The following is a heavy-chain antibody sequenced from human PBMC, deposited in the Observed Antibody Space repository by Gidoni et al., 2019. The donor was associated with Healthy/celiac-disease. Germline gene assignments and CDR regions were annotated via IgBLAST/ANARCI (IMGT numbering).Heavy chain of an antibody. D-gene: IGHD3-22*01. J-gene: IGHJ6*02. Sequence: QVQLVQSGAEVKKQGAAVKVSCKASGYTCTSYGSSWVRQAPGQGLEWMGWISAYNGTTNYAQKLQGRVTMTTDTSTSTAYMELRSLRSDDTAVYYCARDRVSHYYDSSGYYSYGMDVWGQGTTVTVSS. CDR1: GYTCTSYG. V-gene: IGHV1-18*01. CDR3: ARDRVSHYYDSSGYYSYGMDV. CDR2: ISAYNGTT.